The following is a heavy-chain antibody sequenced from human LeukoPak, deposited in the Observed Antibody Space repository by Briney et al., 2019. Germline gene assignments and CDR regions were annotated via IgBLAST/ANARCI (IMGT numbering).Heavy chain of an antibody. CDR3: ARVRGPYYYDSRGYNWFDP. D-gene: IGHD3-22*01. CDR1: GGSFSGYY. Sequence: SETLSLTCAVYGGSFSGYYWSWIRQPRGKGLEWIGEINHSGSTNYNPSLKSRVTISVDTSKNQFSLRLSSVTAADTAVYYCARVRGPYYYDSRGYNWFDPWGQGTLVTVTS. J-gene: IGHJ5*02. V-gene: IGHV4-34*01. CDR2: INHSGST.